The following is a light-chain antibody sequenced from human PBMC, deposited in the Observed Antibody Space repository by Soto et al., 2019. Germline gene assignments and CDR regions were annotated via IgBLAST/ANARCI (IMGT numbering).Light chain of an antibody. CDR3: QPYGSSGYT. CDR1: QSVSSSY. J-gene: IGKJ2*01. CDR2: GAS. V-gene: IGKV3-20*01. Sequence: EIVLTQSPGTLSLSPGERATLSCRASQSVSSSYLAWYQQKPGQAPRLLIYGASSRATGIPDRFSGSGSGTEFTLTISRLEPEDFAVYYCQPYGSSGYTFGQGTKLEIK.